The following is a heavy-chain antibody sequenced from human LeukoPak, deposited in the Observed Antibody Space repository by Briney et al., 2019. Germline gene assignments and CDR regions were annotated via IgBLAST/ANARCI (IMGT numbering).Heavy chain of an antibody. CDR2: IKEDGSEK. V-gene: IGHV3-7*03. D-gene: IGHD3-9*01. J-gene: IGHJ4*02. CDR3: TRDPLRRFDY. CDR1: GFTFSNYW. Sequence: GRSLRLSCAASGFTFSNYWMSWVRQAPGKGLEWVANIKEDGSEKYHVDSVKGRFTISRDNGKNSLYLQMNSLRAEDTAVYYCTRDPLRRFDYWGQGTLVTVSS.